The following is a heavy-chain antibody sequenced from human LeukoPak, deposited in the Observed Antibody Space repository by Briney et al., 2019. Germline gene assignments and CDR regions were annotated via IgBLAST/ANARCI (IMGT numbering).Heavy chain of an antibody. V-gene: IGHV1-18*01. CDR2: ISAYNGNT. CDR1: GYTFTNYG. CDR3: ARGGANCSGGRCPLNWFDP. J-gene: IGHJ5*02. D-gene: IGHD2-15*01. Sequence: ASVKVPCKASGYTFTNYGITWVRQAPGQGLEWMGWISAYNGNTNYAQKLQGRVTMTIDKTTSTAYMELRSLRSDDTAVYYCARGGANCSGGRCPLNWFDPWGQGTPVTVSS.